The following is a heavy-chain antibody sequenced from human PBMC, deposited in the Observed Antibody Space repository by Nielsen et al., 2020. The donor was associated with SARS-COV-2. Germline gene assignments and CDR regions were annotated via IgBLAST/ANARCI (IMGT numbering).Heavy chain of an antibody. V-gene: IGHV4-39*07. CDR2: IYYSGST. Sequence: SETLSLTCTVSGGSISSSSYYWGWIRQPPGKGLEWIGSIYYSGSTYYNPSLKSRVTISVDTSKNQFSLKLSSVTAADTAMYYCARGRRFEDYYDSSGYQPFDYWGQGTLVTVSS. CDR3: ARGRRFEDYYDSSGYQPFDY. CDR1: GGSISSSSYY. J-gene: IGHJ4*02. D-gene: IGHD3-22*01.